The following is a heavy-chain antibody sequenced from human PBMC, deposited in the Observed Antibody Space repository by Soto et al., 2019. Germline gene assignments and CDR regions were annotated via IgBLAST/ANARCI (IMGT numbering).Heavy chain of an antibody. CDR1: VFTISGSV. D-gene: IGHD2-8*01. CDR2: IRSKTNSYAT. Sequence: PGGSLRLSCAASVFTISGSVMHWVRQASGKGLEWVGRIRSKTNSYATAYAASVRGRFTISRDDSKNTAYLQMNSLKTEDTAVYYCTNGVDYWGQGTVVTVSS. CDR3: TNGVDY. J-gene: IGHJ4*02. V-gene: IGHV3-73*01.